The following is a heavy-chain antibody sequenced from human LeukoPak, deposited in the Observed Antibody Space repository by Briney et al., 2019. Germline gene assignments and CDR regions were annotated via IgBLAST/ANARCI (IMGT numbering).Heavy chain of an antibody. CDR2: ISYDGSNK. CDR1: GFTFSSYA. Sequence: PGRPLRLSCAASGFTFSSYAMHWVRQAPGKGLEWVAVISYDGSNKYYADSVKGRFTISRDNSKNTLYLQMNSLRAEDTAVYYCARASGYDYWDFDYWGQGTLVTVSS. CDR3: ARASGYDYWDFDY. J-gene: IGHJ4*02. D-gene: IGHD5-12*01. V-gene: IGHV3-30*04.